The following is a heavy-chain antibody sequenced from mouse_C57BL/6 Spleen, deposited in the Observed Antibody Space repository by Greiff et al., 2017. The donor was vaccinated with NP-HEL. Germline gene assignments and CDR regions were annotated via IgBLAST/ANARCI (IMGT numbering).Heavy chain of an antibody. D-gene: IGHD1-1*01. CDR2: IDPSDSET. J-gene: IGHJ2*01. CDR1: GYTFTSYW. V-gene: IGHV1-52*01. CDR3: ARSPPYYGSSYDYFDY. Sequence: QVQLQQPGAELVRPGSSVKLSCKASGYTFTSYWMHWVKQRPIQGLEWIGNIDPSDSETHYNQKFKDKATLTVDKSSSTAYMQLSSLTSEDSAVYYCARSPPYYGSSYDYFDYWGQGTTLTVSS.